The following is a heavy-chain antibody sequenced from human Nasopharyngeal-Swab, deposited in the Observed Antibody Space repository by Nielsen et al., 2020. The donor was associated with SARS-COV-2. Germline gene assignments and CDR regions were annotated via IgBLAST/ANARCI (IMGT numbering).Heavy chain of an antibody. V-gene: IGHV3-21*01. CDR1: GFTFSSYS. CDR2: ISSSSSYI. D-gene: IGHD6-13*01. Sequence: GGSLRLSCAASGFTFSSYSMNWVRQAPGKGLEWVSSISSSSSYIYYADSVKGRLTISRDNAKNSLYLQMNSLRAEDTAVYYCARTDAALADAFDIWGQGTMVTVSS. J-gene: IGHJ3*02. CDR3: ARTDAALADAFDI.